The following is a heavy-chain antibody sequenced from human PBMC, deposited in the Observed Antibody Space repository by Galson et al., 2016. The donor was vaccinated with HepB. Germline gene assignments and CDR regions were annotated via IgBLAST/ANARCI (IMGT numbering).Heavy chain of an antibody. CDR2: IKQDASEK. J-gene: IGHJ4*02. CDR1: GFAFNTYW. V-gene: IGHV3-7*01. CDR3: ARDYRHCGADPM. D-gene: IGHD2-21*02. Sequence: SLRLSCAASGFAFNTYWMSWVRHAPGKGLEWVANIKQDASEKYYVDSVKGRLTISRDNAKNSLYLQMNSLTADDTAVYYCARDYRHCGADPMGAQGTLVTVSS.